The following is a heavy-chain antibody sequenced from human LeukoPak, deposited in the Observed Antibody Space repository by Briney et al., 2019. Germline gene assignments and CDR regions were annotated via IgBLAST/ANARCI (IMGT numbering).Heavy chain of an antibody. CDR1: GGSISSSSYY. J-gene: IGHJ4*02. CDR3: ARAITGSNYDY. CDR2: IYYSGST. Sequence: SETLSLTCTVSGGSISSSSYYWGWIRQPPGKGLEWIGSIYYSGSTYYNPSLKSRVTISVDTSKNQFSLKLSSVTAADTAVYYCARAITGSNYDYWGQGTLVTVSS. D-gene: IGHD4-11*01. V-gene: IGHV4-39*01.